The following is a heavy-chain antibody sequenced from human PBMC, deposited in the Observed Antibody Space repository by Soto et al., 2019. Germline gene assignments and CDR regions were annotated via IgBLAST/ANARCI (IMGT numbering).Heavy chain of an antibody. Sequence: GGSLRLSCAAAGLIFGDYGMSWVRQAPGKGLEWVSSIRKSGGDTNYADSVKGRFTISRDNSRDMVYLQMNSLTVEDTAVYYCAKGWFGELLFAFWGQGSLVTVS. J-gene: IGHJ4*02. D-gene: IGHD3-10*01. CDR3: AKGWFGELLFAF. CDR2: IRKSGGDT. V-gene: IGHV3-23*01. CDR1: GLIFGDYG.